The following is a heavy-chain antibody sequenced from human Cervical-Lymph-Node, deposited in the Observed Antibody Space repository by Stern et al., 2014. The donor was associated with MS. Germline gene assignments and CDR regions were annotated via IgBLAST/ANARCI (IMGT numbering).Heavy chain of an antibody. V-gene: IGHV3-33*01. CDR2: IWYDGSNK. CDR3: ARGPDGSTMIVRAIDY. CDR1: GFTFSSYG. J-gene: IGHJ4*02. D-gene: IGHD3-22*01. Sequence: VQLVESGGGVVQPGRSLRLSCAASGFTFSSYGMHWVRQAPGKGLEWVAVIWYDGSNKYYADSVKGRFTISRDNSKNTLYLQMNSLRAEDTAVYYCARGPDGSTMIVRAIDYWGQGTLVTVSS.